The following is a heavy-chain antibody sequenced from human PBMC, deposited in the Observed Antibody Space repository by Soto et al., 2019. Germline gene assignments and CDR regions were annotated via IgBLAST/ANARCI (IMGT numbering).Heavy chain of an antibody. CDR3: ARVRITMVRGVTLIDAFDI. J-gene: IGHJ3*02. CDR2: IKQDGSEK. D-gene: IGHD3-10*01. V-gene: IGHV3-7*01. Sequence: PGGSLRLSCAASGFTFSSYWMSWVRQAPGKGLEWVANIKQDGSEKYYVDSVKGRFTISRDNAKNSLYLQMNSLRAEDTAVYYCARVRITMVRGVTLIDAFDIWGQGTMVTVSS. CDR1: GFTFSSYW.